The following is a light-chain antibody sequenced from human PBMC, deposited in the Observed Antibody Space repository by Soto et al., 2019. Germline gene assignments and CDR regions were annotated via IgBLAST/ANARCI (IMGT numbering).Light chain of an antibody. CDR3: QQYNNWPYT. J-gene: IGKJ2*01. CDR1: QSVRSN. V-gene: IGKV3-15*01. CDR2: DAS. Sequence: EIVMTQSPATLSVSPGERVALSCRASQSVRSNFAWYQQKPGHAPRILIYDASTRATGIPGRFSGSGSGTEFTLTISGLQSEDFVVYYCQQYNNWPYTFGQGTKLEIK.